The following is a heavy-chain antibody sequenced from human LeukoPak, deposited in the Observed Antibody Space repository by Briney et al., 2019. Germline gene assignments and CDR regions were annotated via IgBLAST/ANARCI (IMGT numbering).Heavy chain of an antibody. V-gene: IGHV1-2*02. D-gene: IGHD5-18*01. CDR3: ARGDTAMVRDYYYYMDV. CDR2: INPNSGGT. J-gene: IGHJ6*03. Sequence: ASVKVSCKASGYTFTGYYMHWVRQAPGQGLEWMVWINPNSGGTNYAQKFQGRVTMTRDTSISTAYMELSRLRSDDTAVYYCARGDTAMVRDYYYYMDVWGKGTTVTVSS. CDR1: GYTFTGYY.